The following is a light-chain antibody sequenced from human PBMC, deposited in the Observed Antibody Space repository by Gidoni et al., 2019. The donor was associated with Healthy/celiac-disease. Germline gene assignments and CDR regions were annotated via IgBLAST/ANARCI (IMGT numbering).Light chain of an antibody. CDR1: SSNIGNNY. CDR3: GTWDSSLSAGV. Sequence: QSVLTQPHSVSAAPGQKVTISCSGSSSNIGNNYVSWYQQLPGTAPTLLIYDNNKRPSGIPDRFSGSKSGTSATLSITGLQTGDEADYYCGTWDSSLSAGVFGGGTKLTVL. CDR2: DNN. V-gene: IGLV1-51*01. J-gene: IGLJ2*01.